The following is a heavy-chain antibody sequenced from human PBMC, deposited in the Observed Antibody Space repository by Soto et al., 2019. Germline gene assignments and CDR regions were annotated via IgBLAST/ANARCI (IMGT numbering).Heavy chain of an antibody. CDR3: ARDLRPYYYYYGMDV. D-gene: IGHD3-16*01. V-gene: IGHV3-30-3*01. Sequence: QEQLVESGGGVVQPGRSLRLSCAASGFTFSSYVMYWVRQAPGKGLEWVAVISYDGSNKYYADSVKGRFTISRDNSXITLYLQMNSLRAEDTAVYYCARDLRPYYYYYGMDVWGQGTTVTVSS. CDR1: GFTFSSYV. J-gene: IGHJ6*02. CDR2: ISYDGSNK.